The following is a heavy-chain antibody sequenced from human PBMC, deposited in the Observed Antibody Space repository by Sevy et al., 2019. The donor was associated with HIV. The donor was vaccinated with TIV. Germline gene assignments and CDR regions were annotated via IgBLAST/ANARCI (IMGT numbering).Heavy chain of an antibody. CDR1: GFTFSSYY. V-gene: IGHV3-7*01. CDR2: IKKDGIEK. J-gene: IGHJ4*02. Sequence: GGSLRLSCVTSGFTFSSYYMNWVRQAPGKELEWVANIKKDGIEKHYVDSVMGRFTISRDNAKNSLYLQMNSLRVEGTAVYYCASDNNYVSDCWGQGTLVTVSS. CDR3: ASDNNYVSDC. D-gene: IGHD3-16*01.